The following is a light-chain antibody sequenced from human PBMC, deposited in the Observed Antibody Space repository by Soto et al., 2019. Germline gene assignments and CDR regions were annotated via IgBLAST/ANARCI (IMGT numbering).Light chain of an antibody. Sequence: DIQMTQSPSTLSASVGDRVTVTCRASQSVSSWVAWYQQKPGKAPRLLMYQASILESGVPSRFSGSGSGTEFTLTIRSLQPDDFATYYCQQYNTYRTFGQGTKVEIK. CDR1: QSVSSW. V-gene: IGKV1-5*03. J-gene: IGKJ1*01. CDR3: QQYNTYRT. CDR2: QAS.